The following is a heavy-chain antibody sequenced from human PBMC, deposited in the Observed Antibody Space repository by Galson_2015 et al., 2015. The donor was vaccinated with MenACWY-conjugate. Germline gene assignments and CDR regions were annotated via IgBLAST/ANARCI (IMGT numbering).Heavy chain of an antibody. CDR2: IIPILDKT. CDR1: GGTFSTYG. J-gene: IGHJ4*02. D-gene: IGHD1-1*01. CDR3: ASVVQLGYYFDY. Sequence: SVKVSCKASGGTFSTYGIVWVRQAPGQGLEWMGRIIPILDKTNYAQTFQDRVTITADKSTSTAYMELSSLRSEDTAVYYCASVVQLGYYFDYWGQGALVTVS. V-gene: IGHV1-69*04.